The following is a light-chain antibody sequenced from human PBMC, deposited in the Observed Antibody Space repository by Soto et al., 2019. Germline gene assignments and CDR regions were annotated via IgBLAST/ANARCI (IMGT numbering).Light chain of an antibody. V-gene: IGLV2-14*01. Sequence: QSVMTQPASVSGSPGQSIPISCTGTSRDVGGYNYVSWYQQHPGKAPKLMIYDVSNRPSGVSNRFSGSKSGNTASLTISGLQAEDEADYYCSSYTSSSTHYVFGTGTKVTVL. CDR1: SRDVGGYNY. J-gene: IGLJ1*01. CDR2: DVS. CDR3: SSYTSSSTHYV.